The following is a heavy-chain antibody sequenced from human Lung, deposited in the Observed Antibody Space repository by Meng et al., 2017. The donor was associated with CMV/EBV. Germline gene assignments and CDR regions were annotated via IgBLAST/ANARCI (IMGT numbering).Heavy chain of an antibody. Sequence: EVQVGGSGGDLVERGGSLRLSFAAFGFTFRNYWMHWVRQVPGEGLVWVSRISTDGSDTSYADSVKGRFTISRDNAKNTLYLQMNSLRAEDTAVYYCAHGGGDCWGQGTLVTVSS. V-gene: IGHV3-74*01. CDR1: GFTFRNYW. J-gene: IGHJ4*02. CDR3: AHGGGDC. CDR2: ISTDGSDT. D-gene: IGHD2-15*01.